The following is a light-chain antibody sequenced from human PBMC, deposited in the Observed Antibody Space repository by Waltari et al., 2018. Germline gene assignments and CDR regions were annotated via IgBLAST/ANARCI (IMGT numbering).Light chain of an antibody. CDR1: SGSIASNY. Sequence: NFMLTQPHSVSESPGKTVTISCTRSSGSIASNYVQWYQQRPGSAPNTVIYENNQRTSVVSVRFSGSSDSSTNADPLSISGLKAEDGADYYCQSYYGTDWVFDGGPKLTVL. CDR3: QSYYGTDWV. J-gene: IGLJ3*02. CDR2: ENN. V-gene: IGLV6-57*04.